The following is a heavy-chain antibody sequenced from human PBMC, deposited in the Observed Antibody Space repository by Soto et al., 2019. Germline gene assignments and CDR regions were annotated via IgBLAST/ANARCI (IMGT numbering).Heavy chain of an antibody. CDR2: ISSSSSTI. J-gene: IGHJ6*03. V-gene: IGHV3-48*01. CDR1: GFTFSSYS. CDR3: ARDGENDYGDYDGGTYYYYYYMDV. Sequence: PGGSLRLSCAASGFTFSSYSMSWVRQAPGKGLEWVSYISSSSSTIYYADSVKGRFTISRDNAKNSLYLQMNSLRAEDTAVYYCARDGENDYGDYDGGTYYYYYYMDVWGKGTTVTVSS. D-gene: IGHD4-17*01.